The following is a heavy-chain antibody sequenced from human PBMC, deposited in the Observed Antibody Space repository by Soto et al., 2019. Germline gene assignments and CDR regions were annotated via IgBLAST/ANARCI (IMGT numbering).Heavy chain of an antibody. CDR2: IRRDGGSI. V-gene: IGHV3-9*01. Sequence: GGSLRLSCAASGFTLGGYGMRWVRQAPGKGLEWVSGIRRDGGSIGYADSVKGRFTISRDNAKNSLYLQMNSLRAEDTALYYCAKDMGSDYDSSGYYYSGYFQHWGQGTLVTVSS. CDR3: AKDMGSDYDSSGYYYSGYFQH. D-gene: IGHD3-22*01. J-gene: IGHJ1*01. CDR1: GFTLGGYG.